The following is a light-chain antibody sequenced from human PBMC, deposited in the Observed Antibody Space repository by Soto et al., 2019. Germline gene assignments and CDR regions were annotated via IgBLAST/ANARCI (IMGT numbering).Light chain of an antibody. CDR2: DAS. CDR3: LHYNSYSLT. J-gene: IGKJ4*01. Sequence: DIQMTQSPSTLSASVGDRVTITCRASQSLSSWLAWYQQKPGKAPKILIYDASSLESGVPSRFSGSGSGTEFTLTISSLQPDDFASYYCLHYNSYSLTFGGGTKVDIK. V-gene: IGKV1-5*01. CDR1: QSLSSW.